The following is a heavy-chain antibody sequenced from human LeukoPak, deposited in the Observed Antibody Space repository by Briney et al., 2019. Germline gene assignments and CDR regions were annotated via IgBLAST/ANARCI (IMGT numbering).Heavy chain of an antibody. CDR1: GGSISSYY. J-gene: IGHJ4*02. CDR2: IYYSGST. CDR3: ARWAGNGFPFDS. V-gene: IGHV4-59*01. Sequence: PSETLSLTCTVSGGSISSYYWSWIRQPPGKGLEWIGYIYYSGSTNYNPSLKSRVTISVDTSKNQFSLKLSSVTAADTAVYYCARWAGNGFPFDSWGQGTLVTVSS. D-gene: IGHD2-8*01.